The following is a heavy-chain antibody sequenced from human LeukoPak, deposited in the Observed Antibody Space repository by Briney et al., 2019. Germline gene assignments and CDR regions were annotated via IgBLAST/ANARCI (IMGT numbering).Heavy chain of an antibody. J-gene: IGHJ4*02. CDR3: ARGKVRGVIMNY. V-gene: IGHV4-59*01. D-gene: IGHD3-10*01. CDR2: IYYSGST. Sequence: SETPSLTCTVSGGSISSYYWSWIRQPPGKGLEWIGYIYYSGSTNYNPSLKSRVTISVDTSKNQFSLKLSSVTAADTAVYYCARGKVRGVIMNYWGQGTLVTVSS. CDR1: GGSISSYY.